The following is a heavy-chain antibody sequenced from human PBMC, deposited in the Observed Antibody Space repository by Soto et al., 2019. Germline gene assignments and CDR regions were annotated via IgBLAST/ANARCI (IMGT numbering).Heavy chain of an antibody. V-gene: IGHV3-30*04. J-gene: IGHJ4*02. D-gene: IGHD3-10*01. CDR1: GFTFRSYA. Sequence: LRLSCAASGFTFRSYAIHWVRQAPGKGLEWVAVISRDGTNKYYVDSVKGRFTISRDNSKDTVYLQMNSLRDEDSAMFYCARSRSGAVADSFDFWGQGTLVTVSS. CDR2: ISRDGTNK. CDR3: ARSRSGAVADSFDF.